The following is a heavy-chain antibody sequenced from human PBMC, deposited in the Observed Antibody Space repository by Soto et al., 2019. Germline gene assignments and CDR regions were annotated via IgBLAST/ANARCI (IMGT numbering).Heavy chain of an antibody. CDR2: IWYDGNTK. J-gene: IGHJ5*02. CDR1: GFTFNTYG. D-gene: IGHD3-9*01. V-gene: IGHV3-30*02. CDR3: ATGKTPYDILTGPWFDP. Sequence: PGGSLRLSCAASGFTFNTYGFNWVRQAPGKGLEWVAVIWYDGNTKYYADSVKGRFTISRDNLKNTLYLQMSSLRSEDTAVYYCATGKTPYDILTGPWFDPWGQGTLVTVSS.